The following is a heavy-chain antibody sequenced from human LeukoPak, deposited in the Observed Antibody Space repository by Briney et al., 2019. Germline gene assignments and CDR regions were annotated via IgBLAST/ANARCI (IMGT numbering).Heavy chain of an antibody. J-gene: IGHJ3*02. D-gene: IGHD4-17*01. CDR1: GGTFSSYA. Sequence: SVKVSCKASGGTFSSYAISWVRQAPGQGLEWMGGIIPIFGTANYAQKFQGRVTITADKSTSTAYMELSSLRSEDTAVYYCASPALYGDYARYDAFDIWGQRTMVTVSS. V-gene: IGHV1-69*06. CDR2: IIPIFGTA. CDR3: ASPALYGDYARYDAFDI.